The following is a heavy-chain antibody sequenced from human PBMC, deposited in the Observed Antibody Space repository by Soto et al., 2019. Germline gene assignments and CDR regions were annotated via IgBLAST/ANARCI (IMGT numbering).Heavy chain of an antibody. J-gene: IGHJ3*02. CDR1: GFTFSSYA. V-gene: IGHV3-30-3*01. Sequence: VGSLRLSCAASGFTFSSYAMHWVRQAPGKGLEWVAVISYDGSNKYYADSVKGRFTISRDNSKNTLYLQMNSLRAEDTAVYYCARVRRYCSGGSCYGRDAFDIWGQGTMVTVSS. CDR3: ARVRRYCSGGSCYGRDAFDI. D-gene: IGHD2-15*01. CDR2: ISYDGSNK.